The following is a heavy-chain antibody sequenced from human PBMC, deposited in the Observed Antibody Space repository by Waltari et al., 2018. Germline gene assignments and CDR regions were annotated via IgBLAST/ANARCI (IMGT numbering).Heavy chain of an antibody. CDR2: IYRSGRP. V-gene: IGHV4-39*01. Sequence: QLQQSGAGLVKPSETLSLTCTVSGASVTSGNHQWGWIRPSPGKGLEWIGSIYRSGRPSANPSLKSRATISVDTSTNQFSLNLTAVTAADTAVYYCARGGVNSITMIVVVINPGAFDMWGQGTVVTVSS. J-gene: IGHJ3*02. CDR3: ARGGVNSITMIVVVINPGAFDM. CDR1: GASVTSGNHQ. D-gene: IGHD3-22*01.